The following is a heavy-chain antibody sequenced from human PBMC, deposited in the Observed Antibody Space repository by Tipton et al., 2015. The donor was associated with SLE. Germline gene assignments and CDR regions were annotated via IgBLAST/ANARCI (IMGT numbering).Heavy chain of an antibody. J-gene: IGHJ5*02. CDR2: IYTSGST. V-gene: IGHV4-4*07. D-gene: IGHD3-22*01. CDR3: ARDRVVVMGFDP. Sequence: TLSLTCTVSGGSISSYYWSWIRQPAGKGLEWIGRIYTSGSTNYNPSLKSRVAISVDTSKNQFSLKLSSVTAADTAVYYCARDRVVVMGFDPWGQGTLATVSS. CDR1: GGSISSYY.